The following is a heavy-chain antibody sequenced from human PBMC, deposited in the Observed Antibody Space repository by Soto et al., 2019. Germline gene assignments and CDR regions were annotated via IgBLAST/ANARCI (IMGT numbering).Heavy chain of an antibody. CDR3: ARERKVVAGTSNYYYGMDV. Sequence: SETLSLTCTVSGGSISSGGYYWSWIRQHPGKGLEWIGYIYYSGSTYYNPSLKSRVTISVDTSKNKFSLKLSSVTAADTAVYYCARERKVVAGTSNYYYGMDVWGQGTTVTVS. D-gene: IGHD6-19*01. CDR1: GGSISSGGYY. V-gene: IGHV4-31*03. CDR2: IYYSGST. J-gene: IGHJ6*02.